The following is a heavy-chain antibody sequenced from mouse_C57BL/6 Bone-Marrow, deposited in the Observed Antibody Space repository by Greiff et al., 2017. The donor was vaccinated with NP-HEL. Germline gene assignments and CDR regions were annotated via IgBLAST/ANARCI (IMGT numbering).Heavy chain of an antibody. CDR3: ARDDDSRRDYFDY. J-gene: IGHJ2*01. CDR2: INPSSGYT. Sequence: VQLQQSGAELAKPGASVKLSCKASGYTFTSYWMHWVKQRPGQGLEWIGYINPSSGYTKYNQKFKDKATLTADKSSSTAYMQLSSLTYEDSAVYYCARDDDSRRDYFDYWGQGTTLTVSS. D-gene: IGHD2-3*01. V-gene: IGHV1-7*01. CDR1: GYTFTSYW.